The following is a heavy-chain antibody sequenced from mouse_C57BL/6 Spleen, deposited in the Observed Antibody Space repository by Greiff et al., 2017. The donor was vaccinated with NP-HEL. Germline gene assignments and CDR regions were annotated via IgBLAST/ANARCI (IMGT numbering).Heavy chain of an antibody. Sequence: VQLQQSGAELVRPGASVTLSCKASGYTFTDYEMHWVKQTPVHGLEWIGAIDPETGGTAYNQKFKGKAILTADKSSSTAYIELRSLTSEDAAVYYCTTINYYGSSPFAYWGQGTLVTVSA. D-gene: IGHD1-1*01. V-gene: IGHV1-15*01. J-gene: IGHJ3*01. CDR2: IDPETGGT. CDR1: GYTFTDYE. CDR3: TTINYYGSSPFAY.